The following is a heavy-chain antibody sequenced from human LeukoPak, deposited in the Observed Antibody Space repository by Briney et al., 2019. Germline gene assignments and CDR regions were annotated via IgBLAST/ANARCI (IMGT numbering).Heavy chain of an antibody. CDR2: IYWDDDK. J-gene: IGHJ4*02. Sequence: SGPTLVKPTQTLTLTCTFSGFSLSTSGVGVGWIRQPPGKAPEWLALIYWDDDKRYSPSLKSRLTITKDTSKNQVVLTMTNMDPVDTATYYCAHRPGVRGLLNFFDYWGQGTLVTVSS. D-gene: IGHD3-10*01. V-gene: IGHV2-5*02. CDR3: AHRPGVRGLLNFFDY. CDR1: GFSLSTSGVG.